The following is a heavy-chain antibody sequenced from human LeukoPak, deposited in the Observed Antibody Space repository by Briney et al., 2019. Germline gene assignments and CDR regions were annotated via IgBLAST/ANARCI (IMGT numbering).Heavy chain of an antibody. CDR1: GFTFSSYG. D-gene: IGHD6-6*01. J-gene: IGHJ4*02. CDR2: ISGSGGST. V-gene: IGHV3-23*01. CDR3: AKESPLRIAARPSYFDY. Sequence: QAGGSLRLSCAASGFTFSSYGMHWVRQAPGKGLEWVSAISGSGGSTYYADSVKGRFTISRDNSKNTLYLQMNSLRAEDTAVYYCAKESPLRIAARPSYFDYWGQGTLVTVSS.